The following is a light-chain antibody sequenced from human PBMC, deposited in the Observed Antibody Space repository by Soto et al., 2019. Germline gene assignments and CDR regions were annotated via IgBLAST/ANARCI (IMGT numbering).Light chain of an antibody. CDR2: EDN. V-gene: IGLV6-57*01. CDR1: SGSIASNY. CDR3: QSYDATNQV. J-gene: IGLJ3*02. Sequence: NFMLTQPHSVSESPGKTVIISCTRSSGSIASNYVQWYQQRPGSSPTTVIYEDNQRPSGVHDRFSGSIDSSSNSASLTISGLETEYEAAYYGQSYDATNQVFGGGTKVTVL.